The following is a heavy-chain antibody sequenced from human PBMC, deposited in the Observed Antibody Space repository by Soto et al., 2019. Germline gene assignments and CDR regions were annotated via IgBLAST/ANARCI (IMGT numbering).Heavy chain of an antibody. J-gene: IGHJ5*02. D-gene: IGHD6-25*01. CDR2: IYYSGST. CDR1: GGSISSYY. V-gene: IGHV4-59*12. Sequence: PSETLSLTCTVSGGSISSYYWSWIRQPPGKGLEWIGYIYYSGSTNYNPSLKSRVTISVDTSKNQFSLKLSSVTAADTAVYYGARERPVGSGLDPGGQETLVTV. CDR3: ARERPVGSGLDP.